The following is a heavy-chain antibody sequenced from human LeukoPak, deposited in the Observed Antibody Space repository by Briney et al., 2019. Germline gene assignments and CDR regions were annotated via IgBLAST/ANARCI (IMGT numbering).Heavy chain of an antibody. CDR1: GGSISSGSYY. J-gene: IGHJ4*02. Sequence: NPSETLSLTCTVSGGSISSGSYYWSWIRQPAGKGLEWIGRIYTSGSTNYNPSLKSRVTISVDTSKNQFSLKLSSVTAADTAVYYCARVEATATAYFDYWGQGTLVTVSS. CDR3: ARVEATATAYFDY. D-gene: IGHD5-18*01. CDR2: IYTSGST. V-gene: IGHV4-61*02.